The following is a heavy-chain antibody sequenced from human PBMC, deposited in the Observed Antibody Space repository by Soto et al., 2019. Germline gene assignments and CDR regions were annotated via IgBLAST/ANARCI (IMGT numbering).Heavy chain of an antibody. D-gene: IGHD6-19*01. Sequence: ASVNVSCKSSGYTFSGYYMHWGRQAPGQGLEWMGWINPNSGGTNYAQKFQGRVTMTRDTSISTAYMELSRLRSDDTAVYYCARDRGSGWYLTYYYYGMDVGGQGTAVTVSS. V-gene: IGHV1-2*02. CDR1: GYTFSGYY. CDR2: INPNSGGT. CDR3: ARDRGSGWYLTYYYYGMDV. J-gene: IGHJ6*02.